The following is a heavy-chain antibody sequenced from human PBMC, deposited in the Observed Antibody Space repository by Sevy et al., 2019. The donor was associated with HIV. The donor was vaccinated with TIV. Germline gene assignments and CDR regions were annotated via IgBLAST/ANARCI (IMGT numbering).Heavy chain of an antibody. Sequence: GGCLRLSCAASGFTFSSYGMHWVRQAPGKGLEWVAVISYDGSNKYYADSVKGRFTISRDNSKNTLYLQMNSLRAEDTAVYYCAKDLSSAAAQPNYYYYYGMDVWGQGTTVTVSS. CDR2: ISYDGSNK. V-gene: IGHV3-30*18. D-gene: IGHD6-13*01. J-gene: IGHJ6*02. CDR1: GFTFSSYG. CDR3: AKDLSSAAAQPNYYYYYGMDV.